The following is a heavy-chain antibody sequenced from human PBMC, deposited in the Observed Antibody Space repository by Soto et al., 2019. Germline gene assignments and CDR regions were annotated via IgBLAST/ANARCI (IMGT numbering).Heavy chain of an antibody. CDR1: GGSFSGYY. V-gene: IGHV4-34*01. CDR2: INHSGST. CDR3: ARGYCSGGSCEITAYYMDV. D-gene: IGHD2-15*01. J-gene: IGHJ6*03. Sequence: SQTLSLTCAVYGGSFSGYYWSWIRQPPGKGLEWIGEINHSGSTNYNPSLKSRVTISVDTSKNQFSLKLSSVTAADTAVYYCARGYCSGGSCEITAYYMDVWGKGTTVTVSS.